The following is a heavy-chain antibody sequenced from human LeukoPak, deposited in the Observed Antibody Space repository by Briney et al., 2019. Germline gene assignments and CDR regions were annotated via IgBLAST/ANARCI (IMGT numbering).Heavy chain of an antibody. V-gene: IGHV4-61*02. CDR3: TRLRDYTSGWLGQFDP. J-gene: IGHJ5*02. CDR1: GGSISSGSYY. D-gene: IGHD6-19*01. CDR2: IYTSGST. Sequence: PSETLSLTCTVSGGSISSGSYYWSWIRQPAGKGLEWIGRIYTSGSTNYNPSLKSRVTISVDTSKNQFSLKLSSVTAADTAMYYCTRLRDYTSGWLGQFDPWGQGNLVTVSS.